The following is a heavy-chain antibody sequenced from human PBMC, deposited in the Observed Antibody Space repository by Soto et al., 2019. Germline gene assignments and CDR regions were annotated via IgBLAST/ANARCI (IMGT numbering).Heavy chain of an antibody. V-gene: IGHV4-61*08. D-gene: IGHD3-10*01. CDR2: IYYSGST. J-gene: IGHJ6*02. Sequence: PSETLSLTCIVSGGSISSGDYYWSWIRQPPGKGLEWIGYIYYSGSTNYNPSLKSRVIISVDTSKNQFSLKLSSVTAADTAVYYCARDNRGYYGSGSRYYYYYGMDVWGQGTTVTVSS. CDR1: GGSISSGDYY. CDR3: ARDNRGYYGSGSRYYYYYGMDV.